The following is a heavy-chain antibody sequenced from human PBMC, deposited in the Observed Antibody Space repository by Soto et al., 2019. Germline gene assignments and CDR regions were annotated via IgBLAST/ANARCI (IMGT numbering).Heavy chain of an antibody. J-gene: IGHJ6*03. CDR3: ARGTRHQGEASYYYYMDV. CDR2: INHSGST. V-gene: IGHV4-34*01. CDR1: GGSFSGYY. Sequence: QVQLQQWGAGLLKPSETLSLTCAVYGGSFSGYYWSWIRQPPGKGLEWIGEINHSGSTNYNQSLKSRVTISVDTSKNKFSLKLSSVTAADTAVYYCARGTRHQGEASYYYYMDVWGKGTTVTVS. D-gene: IGHD6-25*01.